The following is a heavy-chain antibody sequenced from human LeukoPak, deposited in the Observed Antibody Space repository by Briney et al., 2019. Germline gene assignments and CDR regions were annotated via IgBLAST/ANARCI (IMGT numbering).Heavy chain of an antibody. CDR3: AREGTPKGDFWSPRYYYGMDV. V-gene: IGHV4-4*07. D-gene: IGHD3-3*01. Sequence: PSETLSLTCTVSGGSISSYYWSWIRQPAGKGLEWIGRIYRSGSTNYNPSLKSRVTISVDTSKNQFSLKLSSVTAADTAVYYCAREGTPKGDFWSPRYYYGMDVWGQGTTVTVSS. CDR2: IYRSGST. CDR1: GGSISSYY. J-gene: IGHJ6*02.